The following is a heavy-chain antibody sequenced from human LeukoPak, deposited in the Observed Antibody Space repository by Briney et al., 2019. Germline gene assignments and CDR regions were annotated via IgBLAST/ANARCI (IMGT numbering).Heavy chain of an antibody. D-gene: IGHD4-17*01. CDR2: INAGNGNT. V-gene: IGHV1-3*01. CDR1: GYTFTSYA. CDR3: ARDLYGDYNYWYFDL. J-gene: IGHJ2*01. Sequence: ASVKVSCKASGYTFTSYAMHWVRQAPGRRLEWMGWINAGNGNTKYSQKFQGRVTNTRDTSASTAYMELSSLRSEDTAVYYCARDLYGDYNYWYFDLWGRGTLVTVSS.